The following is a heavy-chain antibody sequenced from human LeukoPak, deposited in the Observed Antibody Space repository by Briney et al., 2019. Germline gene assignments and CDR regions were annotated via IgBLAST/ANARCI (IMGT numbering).Heavy chain of an antibody. CDR2: IYYSGST. CDR1: GGSISSYY. CDR3: AREGENGMDV. D-gene: IGHD3-10*01. V-gene: IGHV4-59*01. Sequence: PSETLSLTCTVSGGSISSYYWSWIRQPPGKGLEWIGYIYYSGSTNYNPSLKSRVTISVDTSKNQFSLKLSSVTAAVTAVYYCAREGENGMDVWGQGTTVTVSS. J-gene: IGHJ6*02.